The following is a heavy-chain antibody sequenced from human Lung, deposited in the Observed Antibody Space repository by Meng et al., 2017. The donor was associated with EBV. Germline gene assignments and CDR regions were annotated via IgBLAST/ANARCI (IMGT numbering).Heavy chain of an antibody. V-gene: IGHV6-1*01. J-gene: IGHJ5*02. CDR3: VRDRGYWDWFDP. D-gene: IGHD3-22*01. CDR1: GDSVSSNSAA. Sequence: QVQLQRSGPGLVKPSQTLSLTCGISGDSVSSNSAAWNWIRQSPSGGLEWLGRTYYRSKWYNDYAVSVKNRITINPDTSKNQVFLQVNSVTPEDTAVYYCVRDRGYWDWFDPWGQGTLVTVSS. CDR2: TYYRSKWYN.